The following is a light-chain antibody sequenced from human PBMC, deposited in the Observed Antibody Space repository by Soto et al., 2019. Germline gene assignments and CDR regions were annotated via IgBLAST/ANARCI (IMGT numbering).Light chain of an antibody. Sequence: DIQMTQSPSSLSASLGDRVTITCRASQGIGIYLAWFQQRPGKVPKLLIYAASTLQSGVPSRFSGRGSGTDFTLTISSLQPEDVATYDCQKYNSAPLTFGGGTRVEIK. J-gene: IGKJ4*01. CDR1: QGIGIY. CDR3: QKYNSAPLT. V-gene: IGKV1-27*01. CDR2: AAS.